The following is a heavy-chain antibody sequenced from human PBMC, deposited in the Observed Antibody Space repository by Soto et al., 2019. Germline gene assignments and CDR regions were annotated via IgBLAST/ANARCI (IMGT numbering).Heavy chain of an antibody. J-gene: IGHJ4*02. CDR2: INASNGNT. CDR3: ARDYRYYYDSSGYYYFDY. D-gene: IGHD3-22*01. V-gene: IGHV1-18*04. Sequence: ASVKVSCKASGYTFTSYYMHWVRQSPGQGLEWMGRINASNGNTNYAQKLQGRVTMTTDTSTSTAYMELRSLRSDDTAVYYCARDYRYYYDSSGYYYFDYWGQGTLVTVSS. CDR1: GYTFTSYY.